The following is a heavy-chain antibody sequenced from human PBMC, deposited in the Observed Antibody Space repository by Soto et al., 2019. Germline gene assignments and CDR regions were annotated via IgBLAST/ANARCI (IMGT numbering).Heavy chain of an antibody. CDR2: INPSGGST. CDR1: GYTFTSYY. CDR3: ARVRMKYQLLGWFDP. V-gene: IGHV1-46*01. J-gene: IGHJ5*02. Sequence: ASVKVSCKASGYTFTSYYMHWVRQAPGQGLEWMGIINPSGGSTSYAQKFQGRVTMTRDTSTSTVYMELSSLRSEDTAVYYCARVRMKYQLLGWFDPWGQGTLVTVSS. D-gene: IGHD2-2*01.